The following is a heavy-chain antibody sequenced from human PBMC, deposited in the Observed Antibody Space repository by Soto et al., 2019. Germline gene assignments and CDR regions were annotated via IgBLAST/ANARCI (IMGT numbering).Heavy chain of an antibody. CDR2: INHSGST. J-gene: IGHJ5*02. D-gene: IGHD4-17*01. CDR3: ARGRARLTTVTRPVRGWFDP. V-gene: IGHV4-34*01. Sequence: QVQLQQWGAGLLKPSETLSLTCAVYGGPFSGYYWSWIRQPPGKGLEWIGEINHSGSTNYNPSLKSRVTISVDTSKNQFSLKLSSVTAADSAVYFCARGRARLTTVTRPVRGWFDPWGQVTLVTVSS. CDR1: GGPFSGYY.